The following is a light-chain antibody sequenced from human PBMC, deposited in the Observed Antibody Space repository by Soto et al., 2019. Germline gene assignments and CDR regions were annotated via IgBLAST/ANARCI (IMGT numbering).Light chain of an antibody. CDR1: QTISNP. CDR3: QQYGSSPGT. Sequence: ANQTISNPLAWYQQKPGQAPRLLIYAASTRATGVSARFSGSGSGTDTTQTCGRGEPEDLAVQYLQQYGSSPGTCGQGTRLEIK. J-gene: IGKJ5*01. CDR2: AAS. V-gene: IGKV3D-15*02.